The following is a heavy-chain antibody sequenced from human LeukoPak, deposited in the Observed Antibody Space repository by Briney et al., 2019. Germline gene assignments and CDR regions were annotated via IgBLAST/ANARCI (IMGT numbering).Heavy chain of an antibody. CDR1: GGSISSGSYY. J-gene: IGHJ3*02. CDR2: IYTSGST. CDR3: ATMYYDSSGYAFDI. V-gene: IGHV4-61*02. D-gene: IGHD3-22*01. Sequence: SETLSLTCTVSGGSISSGSYYWSWIRLPAGKGLEWIGRIYTSGSTNYNPSLKSRVTISVDTSKNQFSLKLSSVTAADTAVYYCATMYYDSSGYAFDIWGQGTMVTVSS.